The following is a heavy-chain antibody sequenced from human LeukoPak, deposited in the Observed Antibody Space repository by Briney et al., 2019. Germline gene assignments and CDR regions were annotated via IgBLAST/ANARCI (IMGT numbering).Heavy chain of an antibody. CDR2: INPNSGGT. J-gene: IGHJ4*02. Sequence: ASVKVSCKASGYTITGYYMHWVRQAPGQELEWMGRINPNSGGTNSAQNFQGRITMTRDTSISTAYMELSSLRSEDTAVYYCASLTLGYWGQGTLVTVSS. CDR3: ASLTLGY. CDR1: GYTITGYY. V-gene: IGHV1-2*06.